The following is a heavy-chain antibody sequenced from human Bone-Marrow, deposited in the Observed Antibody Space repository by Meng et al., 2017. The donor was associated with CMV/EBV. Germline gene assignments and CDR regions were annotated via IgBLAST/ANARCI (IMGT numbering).Heavy chain of an antibody. CDR2: INPNDGDT. V-gene: IGHV1-2*02. Sequence: YPFTAYFLKWVRQGAGRGLEWMGSINPNDGDTHYARKFQGRVTMTRATSINTVYMDLNSLTSDDTATYYCARAGGGNWGVYSAYDYWGRGTLVTVSS. CDR1: YPFTAYF. D-gene: IGHD3-16*01. CDR3: ARAGGGNWGVYSAYDY. J-gene: IGHJ4*02.